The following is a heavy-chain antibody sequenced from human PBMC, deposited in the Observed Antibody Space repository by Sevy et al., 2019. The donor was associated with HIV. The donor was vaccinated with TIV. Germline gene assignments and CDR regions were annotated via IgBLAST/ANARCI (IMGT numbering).Heavy chain of an antibody. V-gene: IGHV3-30*18. Sequence: GGSLRLSCAASGFTFSSYGMHWVRQAPGKGLEWVAVISYVGSNKYYADSVKGRFTISRDNSKNTLYLQMNSLGAEDTAVYYCAKVEYNWNYGAFDIWGQGTMVTVSS. CDR3: AKVEYNWNYGAFDI. CDR2: ISYVGSNK. J-gene: IGHJ3*02. D-gene: IGHD1-7*01. CDR1: GFTFSSYG.